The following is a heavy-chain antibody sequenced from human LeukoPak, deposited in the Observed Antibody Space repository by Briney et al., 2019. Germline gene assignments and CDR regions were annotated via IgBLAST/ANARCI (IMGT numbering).Heavy chain of an antibody. D-gene: IGHD6-6*01. V-gene: IGHV4-59*06. Sequence: PSETLSLTCTVSGGSISSYYWSWIRQHPGKGLEWIGYIYYSGSTYYNPSLKSRVTISVDTSKNQFSLKLSSVTAADTAVYYCATWSISSSSFDYWGQGTLVTVSS. J-gene: IGHJ4*02. CDR3: ATWSISSSSFDY. CDR1: GGSISSYY. CDR2: IYYSGST.